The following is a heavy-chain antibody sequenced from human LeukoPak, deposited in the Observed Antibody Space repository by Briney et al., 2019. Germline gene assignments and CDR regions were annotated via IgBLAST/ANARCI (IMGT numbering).Heavy chain of an antibody. D-gene: IGHD5-24*01. CDR1: GGTFSSYA. CDR3: ARELGDGYNFGGGYFDY. Sequence: GSSVKVSCKASGGTFSSYAISWVRQAPGQGLEWMGGIIPIFGTANYAQKFQGRVTITTDESTSTAYMELSSLRSEDTAVYYCARELGDGYNFGGGYFDYWGQGTLVTVSS. V-gene: IGHV1-69*05. J-gene: IGHJ4*02. CDR2: IIPIFGTA.